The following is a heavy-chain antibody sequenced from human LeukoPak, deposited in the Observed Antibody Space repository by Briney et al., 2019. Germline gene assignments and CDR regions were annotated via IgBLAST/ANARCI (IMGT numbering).Heavy chain of an antibody. CDR1: AYAFTSYW. CDR3: ARQGGIVGSTTQGFDI. V-gene: IGHV5-51*01. Sequence: GESLKFSCKGSAYAFTSYWIAWVRHMPGKGLEWMGIIYPGDSDTRYSPSFQGQVTISADKSISTAYLQWSSLKASDTAMHYCARQGGIVGSTTQGFDIWGQGTMVTVSS. J-gene: IGHJ3*02. CDR2: IYPGDSDT. D-gene: IGHD1-26*01.